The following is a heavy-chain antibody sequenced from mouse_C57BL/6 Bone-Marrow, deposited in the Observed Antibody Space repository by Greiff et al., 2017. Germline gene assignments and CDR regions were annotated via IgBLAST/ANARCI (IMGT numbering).Heavy chain of an antibody. CDR3: ARGDYDDAMDY. CDR1: GFTFSSYT. CDR2: ISGGGGNT. J-gene: IGHJ4*01. D-gene: IGHD2-4*01. V-gene: IGHV5-9*01. Sequence: EVNLVESGGGLVKPGGSLKLSCAASGFTFSSYTMSWVRQTPEKRLEWVATISGGGGNTYYPDSVKGRFTISRDNAKNTLYLQMSSLRSEDTALYYCARGDYDDAMDYWGQGTSVTVSS.